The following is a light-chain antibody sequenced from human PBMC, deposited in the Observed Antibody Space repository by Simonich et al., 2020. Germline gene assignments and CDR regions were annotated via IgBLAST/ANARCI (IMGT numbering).Light chain of an antibody. CDR3: GTWDSSLSAGV. Sequence: QSVLTQPPSVSAAPGQKVTISCSGSSSNIGNNYVSWYQQLPGQAPKLLIYDNNKRPSGIPDRFSGSKSGTSATLGITGLQTGDEADYYCGTWDSSLSAGVFGGGTKLTVL. J-gene: IGLJ2*01. CDR1: SSNIGNNY. V-gene: IGLV1-51*01. CDR2: DNN.